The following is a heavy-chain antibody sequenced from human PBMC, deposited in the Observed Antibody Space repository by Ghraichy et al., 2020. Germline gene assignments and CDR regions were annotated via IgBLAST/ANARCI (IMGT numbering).Heavy chain of an antibody. CDR2: IYYSGST. V-gene: IGHV4-39*07. CDR3: ARDRSERGYSYGYGWDV. J-gene: IGHJ6*02. D-gene: IGHD5-18*01. CDR1: DGSISSSSYY. Sequence: SETLSLTCTVSDGSISSSSYYWGWIRQPPGKGLEWTGSIYYSGSTYYNSSLKSRVTISVDTSENQFSLKLSSVTAADTAVYYCARDRSERGYSYGYGWDVWGQGTTVTVSS.